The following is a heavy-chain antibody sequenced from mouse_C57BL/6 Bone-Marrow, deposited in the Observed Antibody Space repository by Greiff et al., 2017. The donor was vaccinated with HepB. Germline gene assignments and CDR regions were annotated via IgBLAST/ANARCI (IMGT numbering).Heavy chain of an antibody. CDR3: AWGLYSEEPCDY. V-gene: IGHV1-52*01. Sequence: VQLQQPGAELVRPGSSVKLSCKASGYTFTSYWMHWVKQRPIQGLEWIGNIDPSDSETHYNQKFKDKATLTVDKSSSTAYMQLSSLTSEDSAVYYCAWGLYSEEPCDYGGQGTTLTVSS. CDR2: IDPSDSET. CDR1: GYTFTSYW. D-gene: IGHD2-13*01. J-gene: IGHJ2*01.